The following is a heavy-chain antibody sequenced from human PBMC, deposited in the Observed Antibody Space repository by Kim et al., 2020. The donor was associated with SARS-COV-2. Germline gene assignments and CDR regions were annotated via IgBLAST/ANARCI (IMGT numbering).Heavy chain of an antibody. J-gene: IGHJ3*02. CDR1: GGSVSSGSYY. CDR3: ARDQVGGFGDSHAFDI. Sequence: SETLSLTCTVSGGSVSSGSYYWSWIRQPPGKGLEWIGYIYYSGSTNYNPSLKSRVTISVDTSKNQFSLKLSSVTAADTAVYYCARDQVGGFGDSHAFDIWGQGTMVTVSS. V-gene: IGHV4-61*01. D-gene: IGHD3-10*01. CDR2: IYYSGST.